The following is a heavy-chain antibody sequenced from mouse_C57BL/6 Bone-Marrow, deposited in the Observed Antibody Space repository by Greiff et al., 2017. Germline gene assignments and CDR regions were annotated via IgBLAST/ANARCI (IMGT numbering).Heavy chain of an antibody. V-gene: IGHV1-81*01. CDR3: ARDGYYYAMDD. CDR1: GYTFTSYG. Sequence: QVQLKQSGAELARPGASVKLSCKASGYTFTSYGISWVKQRTGQGLEWIGEIYPRSGNTYYNEKFKGKATLTADKSSSTAYMELRSLTSEDSAVYFCARDGYYYAMDDWGQGTSVTVSS. D-gene: IGHD2-3*01. CDR2: IYPRSGNT. J-gene: IGHJ4*01.